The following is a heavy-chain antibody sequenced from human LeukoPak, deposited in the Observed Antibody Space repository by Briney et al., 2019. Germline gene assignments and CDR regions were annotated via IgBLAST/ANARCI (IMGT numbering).Heavy chain of an antibody. CDR2: IMRTAADVT. J-gene: IGHJ3*01. CDR1: GFTFSSYT. Sequence: GGSLRLSCAASGFTFSSYTMYWVRQAPGKGLEWISYIMRTAADVTSYADSVEGRFTISRDDAKNSLYLQMNSLRDDDTAVYYCVRDWSYAFDLWGQGTMVTVSS. CDR3: VRDWSYAFDL. V-gene: IGHV3-48*02.